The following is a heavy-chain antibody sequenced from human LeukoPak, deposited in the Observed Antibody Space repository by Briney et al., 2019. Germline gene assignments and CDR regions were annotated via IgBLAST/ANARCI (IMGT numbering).Heavy chain of an antibody. CDR2: IYYSGSI. V-gene: IGHV4-28*05. CDR1: GYSISSSNW. J-gene: IGHJ4*02. Sequence: SDTLSLTCAVSGYSISSSNWWGWIRQPPGKGLEWIGYIYYSGSIYYNPSLKSRVTMSVDTSKNQFSLKLSSVTAADTAVYYCARDQRNLYYYDSSGYTFGYWGQGTLVTVSS. CDR3: ARDQRNLYYYDSSGYTFGY. D-gene: IGHD3-22*01.